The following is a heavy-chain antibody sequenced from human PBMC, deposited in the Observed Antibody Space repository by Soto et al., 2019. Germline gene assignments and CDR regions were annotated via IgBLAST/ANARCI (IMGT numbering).Heavy chain of an antibody. Sequence: EVQLVESGGGLVKPGGSLRLSCAASGFTFSSYSMDWVRQAPGKGLEWVSSISSSSTYIYYADSVKGRFTISRDNAKNSLSLQMNSLRPDDTAVYYCATGERNWDYYFDYWGQGTLVTVSS. CDR2: ISSSSTYI. CDR1: GFTFSSYS. J-gene: IGHJ4*02. CDR3: ATGERNWDYYFDY. D-gene: IGHD1-7*01. V-gene: IGHV3-21*01.